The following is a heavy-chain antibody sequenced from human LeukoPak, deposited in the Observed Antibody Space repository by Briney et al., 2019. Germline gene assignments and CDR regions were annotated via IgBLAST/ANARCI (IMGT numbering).Heavy chain of an antibody. CDR2: INHSGST. Sequence: PSETLSLTCAVYGGSFSGYYWSWIRQPPGKGLEWIGEINHSGSTNYNPSLKSRVTISVDTSKNQFSLRLSSVTAADTAVYYCARAYYDFWSGCQFDYWGQGTLVTVSS. CDR1: GGSFSGYY. J-gene: IGHJ4*02. V-gene: IGHV4-34*01. CDR3: ARAYYDFWSGCQFDY. D-gene: IGHD3-3*01.